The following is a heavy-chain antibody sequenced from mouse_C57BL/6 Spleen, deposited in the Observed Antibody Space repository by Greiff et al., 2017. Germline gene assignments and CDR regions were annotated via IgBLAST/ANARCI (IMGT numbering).Heavy chain of an antibody. J-gene: IGHJ4*01. CDR2: IYPGSGST. Sequence: QVQLQQPGAELVKPGASVQMSCKASGYTFTSYWITWVTQRPGQGLEWLGDIYPGSGSTNYNEKFKSKATLTVDPSSSTAYMQLSSLTSEDSAVYYCARCSPHYVAMDYWGQGTSVTVSS. V-gene: IGHV1-55*01. CDR3: ARCSPHYVAMDY. CDR1: GYTFTSYW. D-gene: IGHD1-1*02.